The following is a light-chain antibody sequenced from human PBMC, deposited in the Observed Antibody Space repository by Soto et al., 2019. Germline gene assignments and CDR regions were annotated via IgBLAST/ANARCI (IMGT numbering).Light chain of an antibody. CDR1: SSDVGGYNY. J-gene: IGLJ3*02. V-gene: IGLV2-14*01. CDR2: EVS. CDR3: LSYTSSSTRV. Sequence: QSALTQPASVSGSPGQSITISCNGTSSDVGGYNYVSWYQQHPGKAPKVIIYEVSNRPSGVSSRFSGSKSGNTASLTISGLQAEDEADYYCLSYTSSSTRVLGGGTKLTVL.